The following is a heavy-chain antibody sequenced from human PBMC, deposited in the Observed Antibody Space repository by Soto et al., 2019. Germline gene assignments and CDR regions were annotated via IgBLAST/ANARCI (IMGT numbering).Heavy chain of an antibody. D-gene: IGHD3-22*01. Sequence: PSETLSLTCTVSGGSISSSSYYWGWIRQPPGKGLEWIGSIYYSGSTNYNPSLKSRVTISVDTSKNQFSLKLSSVTAADTAVYYCARDNYYGEPRHYYGMDVWGQGTTVTVSS. V-gene: IGHV4-39*07. CDR1: GGSISSSSYY. CDR2: IYYSGST. CDR3: ARDNYYGEPRHYYGMDV. J-gene: IGHJ6*02.